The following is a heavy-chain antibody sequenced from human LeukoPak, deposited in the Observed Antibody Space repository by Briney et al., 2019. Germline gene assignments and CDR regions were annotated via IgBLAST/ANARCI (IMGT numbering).Heavy chain of an antibody. J-gene: IGHJ4*02. D-gene: IGHD6-19*01. CDR1: GYSFSSYW. CDR2: IDPSDSYS. V-gene: IGHV5-10-1*01. CDR3: ARHNSTGWYYFDY. Sequence: PGESLKISCRGSGYSFSSYWISWVRQMPGKGLEWMGRIDPSDSYSNYSPSFQGHVTISAGKSISTAYLQWGSLQASDTARYYCARHNSTGWYYFDYWGQGTLVTVSS.